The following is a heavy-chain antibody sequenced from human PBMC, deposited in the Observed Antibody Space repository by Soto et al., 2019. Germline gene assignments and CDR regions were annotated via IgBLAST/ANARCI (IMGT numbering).Heavy chain of an antibody. Sequence: QVQLVQSGAEVKKPGSSVKVSCKASGGTFSSYTISWVRQAPGQGLEWMGRIIPILGIANYAQKFQGRVTITADKSTSTAYMELSSLRSEDTAVYYCARVGGGGDYDYWGQGTLVTVSS. CDR2: IIPILGIA. J-gene: IGHJ4*02. CDR1: GGTFSSYT. CDR3: ARVGGGGDYDY. D-gene: IGHD2-21*02. V-gene: IGHV1-69*02.